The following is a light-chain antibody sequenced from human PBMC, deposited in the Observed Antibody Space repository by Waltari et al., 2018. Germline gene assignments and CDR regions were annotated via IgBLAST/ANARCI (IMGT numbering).Light chain of an antibody. CDR1: GSNVGTYNL. V-gene: IGLV2-23*02. Sequence: QSALTQPASVSGSPGQSITISCTGTGSNVGTYNLVSWYQPHPGQAPPLITYAVSQRPSGVSDRFSGSKSGNTASLTISGLQAGDEADYYCSSYERTSTLVFGGGTKLTVL. CDR3: SSYERTSTLV. J-gene: IGLJ2*01. CDR2: AVS.